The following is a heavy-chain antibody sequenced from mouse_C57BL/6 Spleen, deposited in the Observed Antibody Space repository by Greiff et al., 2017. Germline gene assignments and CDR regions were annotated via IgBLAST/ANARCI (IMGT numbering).Heavy chain of an antibody. CDR2: FLPGSGST. V-gene: IGHV1-9*01. CDR1: GYTFTGYW. J-gene: IGHJ2*01. CDR3: ARKRAYNGYLFDY. D-gene: IGHD2-3*01. Sequence: VQVVESGAELMKPGASVKLSCKATGYTFTGYWIEWVKQRPGHGLEWIGEFLPGSGSTNYNEKFKGKATFTADTSSNTAYMQLSSLTTEDSAIYCCARKRAYNGYLFDYWGQGTTLTVSS.